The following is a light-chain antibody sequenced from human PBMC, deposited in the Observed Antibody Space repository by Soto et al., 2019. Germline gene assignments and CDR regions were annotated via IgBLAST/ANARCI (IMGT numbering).Light chain of an antibody. CDR3: CAYGGTGTFV. J-gene: IGLJ3*02. Sequence: QSALTQPASVSGSPGQSITISCTGASSDVESYYLVSWYQQHPGKAPKVIIYEGTKRPSGVSSRFSGSRSANTASLTISGIKAQTKADYYCCAYGGTGTFVFGGGTKLTVL. CDR1: SSDVESYYL. V-gene: IGLV2-23*03. CDR2: EGT.